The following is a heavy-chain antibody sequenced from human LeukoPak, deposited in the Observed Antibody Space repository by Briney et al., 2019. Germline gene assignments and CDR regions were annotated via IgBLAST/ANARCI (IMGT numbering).Heavy chain of an antibody. D-gene: IGHD6-19*01. Sequence: PSETLSLTCAVSGGSIRSYFWSWMRQPPGKGLEWIGYIHYSGSSTNYNPSLKSRLTISVDTSKNQYSLQLSSVTAADTAVYYCARRAVAITPYYFDYWGQGTLVTVSS. J-gene: IGHJ4*02. CDR1: GGSIRSYF. CDR2: IHYSGSST. CDR3: ARRAVAITPYYFDY. V-gene: IGHV4-59*01.